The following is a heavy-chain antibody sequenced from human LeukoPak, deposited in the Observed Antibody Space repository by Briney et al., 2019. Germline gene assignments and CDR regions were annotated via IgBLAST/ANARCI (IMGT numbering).Heavy chain of an antibody. CDR2: INPNDGDT. CDR3: ARANFLYCSSTTCLFDY. CDR1: GYTFTDYY. J-gene: IGHJ4*02. V-gene: IGHV1-2*02. Sequence: ASVKVSCKASGYTFTDYYMHWVRQAPGQGFEWMGWINPNDGDTNYAQKFQGRVTMTRDTSISTAHMEVSRLRSDDTAVYYCARANFLYCSSTTCLFDYWGQGTPVTVS. D-gene: IGHD2-2*01.